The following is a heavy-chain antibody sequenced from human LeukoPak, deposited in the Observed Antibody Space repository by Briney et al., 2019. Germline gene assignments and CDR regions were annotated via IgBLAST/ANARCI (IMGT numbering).Heavy chain of an antibody. Sequence: GGSLRLSCAASGFTFSSYAMSWVRQAPGKGLEWVANIQQDGSEKYYVDSVRGRFTISRDNAKNSLSLQMNSLRAEDTAVYYCASNYGGWGQGTLVTVSS. D-gene: IGHD4-11*01. J-gene: IGHJ4*02. CDR1: GFTFSSYA. CDR3: ASNYGG. CDR2: IQQDGSEK. V-gene: IGHV3-7*03.